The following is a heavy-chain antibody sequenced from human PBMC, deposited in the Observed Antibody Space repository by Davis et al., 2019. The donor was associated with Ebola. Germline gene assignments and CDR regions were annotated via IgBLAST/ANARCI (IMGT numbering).Heavy chain of an antibody. CDR1: GGSISSSFYY. D-gene: IGHD3-16*01. CDR2: NYYSGST. J-gene: IGHJ3*02. V-gene: IGHV4-39*07. CDR3: AGFGAFDI. Sequence: SETLSLTCTVSGGSISSSFYYWGWVRQPPGEGLEWIGSNYYSGSTYYNPSLKSRVTVSVDTSKNQFSLKLSSVTAADTAVYYCAGFGAFDIWGQGTMVTVSS.